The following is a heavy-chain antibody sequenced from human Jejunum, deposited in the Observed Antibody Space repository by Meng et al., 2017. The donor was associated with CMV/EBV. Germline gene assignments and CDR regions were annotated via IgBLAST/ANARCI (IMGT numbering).Heavy chain of an antibody. CDR2: ISYDGSNV. V-gene: IGHV3-30-3*02. CDR3: ANFPSSAYYSEMDV. Sequence: FRFSLHSMHWVRQAPGKGLEWVAIISYDGSNVYYTDSVTGRFTISKDNSKNMLFLHMTSLRPEDTAVYYCANFPSSAYYSEMDVWGQGTTVTVSS. D-gene: IGHD1-26*01. CDR1: FRFSLHS. J-gene: IGHJ6*02.